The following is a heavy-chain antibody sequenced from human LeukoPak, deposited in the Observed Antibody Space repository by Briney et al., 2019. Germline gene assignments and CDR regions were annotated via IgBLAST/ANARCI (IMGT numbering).Heavy chain of an antibody. V-gene: IGHV3-7*01. CDR2: IKQVGDAT. D-gene: IGHD3-16*01. CDR3: AGWRGGQSEFVC. CDR1: GFTFSSYS. Sequence: GGSLTLSCAASGFTFSSYSMRWVRQPPGNGLEWVAHIKQVGDATSYVDSVTDRFTVSRDNAKHSVYLQVDSLSAEHSAVYFCAGWRGGQSEFVCGGQGTLVT. J-gene: IGHJ4*02.